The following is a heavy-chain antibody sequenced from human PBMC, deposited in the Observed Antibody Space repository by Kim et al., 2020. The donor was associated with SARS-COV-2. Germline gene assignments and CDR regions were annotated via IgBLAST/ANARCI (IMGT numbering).Heavy chain of an antibody. CDR2: ISSSSSYI. J-gene: IGHJ6*02. CDR3: ARGKTVTTNSLHYYYGMDV. CDR1: GFTFSSYS. D-gene: IGHD4-17*01. V-gene: IGHV3-21*01. Sequence: GGSLRLSCAASGFTFSSYSMNWVRQAPGKGLEWVSSISSSSSYIYYADSVKGRFTISRDNAKNSLYLQMNSLRAEDTAVYYCARGKTVTTNSLHYYYGMDVWGQGTTVTVSS.